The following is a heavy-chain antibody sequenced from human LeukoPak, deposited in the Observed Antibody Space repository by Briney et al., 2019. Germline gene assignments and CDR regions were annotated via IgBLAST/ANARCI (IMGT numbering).Heavy chain of an antibody. CDR1: GGSFSGYY. V-gene: IGHV4-34*01. Sequence: SETLSLTCAVYGGSFSGYYWSWIRQPPGEGLEWIGEINHSGSTNYNPSLKSRVTISVDTSKNQFSLKLSSVTAADTAVYYCARGPLRYFDYWGQGTLVTVSS. CDR2: INHSGST. CDR3: ARGPLRYFDY. J-gene: IGHJ4*02.